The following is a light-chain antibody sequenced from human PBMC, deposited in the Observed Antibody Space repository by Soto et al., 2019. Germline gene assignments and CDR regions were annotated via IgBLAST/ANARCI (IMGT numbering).Light chain of an antibody. J-gene: IGLJ1*01. CDR2: DVS. CDR1: SSDVGGYNY. Sequence: RGSGNESRGQWITIYCNKTSSDVGGYNYVSWHQQHPGKAPKLTIYDVSSRPSGVSNRFSASKSGNTASLTISWLQAEDETDYYCTSYTSSGTYVFGPGTKVTVL. CDR3: TSYTSSGTYV. V-gene: IGLV2-14*01.